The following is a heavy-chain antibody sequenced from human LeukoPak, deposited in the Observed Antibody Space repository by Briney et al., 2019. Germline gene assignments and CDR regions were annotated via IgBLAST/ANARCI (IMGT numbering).Heavy chain of an antibody. J-gene: IGHJ6*02. Sequence: SETLSLTCTVSGGSISSYYWSWIRQPAGKGLEWIGRIYTSGSTNYNPSLKSRVTMSEDTSKNQFSLKLSSVTAADTAVYYCARRYSSSWSMDVWGQGTTVTVSS. D-gene: IGHD6-13*01. CDR2: IYTSGST. CDR3: ARRYSSSWSMDV. CDR1: GGSISSYY. V-gene: IGHV4-4*07.